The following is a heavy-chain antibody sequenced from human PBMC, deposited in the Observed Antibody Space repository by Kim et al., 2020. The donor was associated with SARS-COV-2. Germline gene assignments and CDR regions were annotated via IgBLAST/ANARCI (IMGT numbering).Heavy chain of an antibody. CDR3: AKRGYYDRLDAFDI. V-gene: IGHV3-23*01. J-gene: IGHJ3*02. Sequence: AASGKGRFTITRDNSKNTLYLQMNRLRAEDTAVYYCAKRGYYDRLDAFDIWGQGTMVTVSS. D-gene: IGHD3-22*01.